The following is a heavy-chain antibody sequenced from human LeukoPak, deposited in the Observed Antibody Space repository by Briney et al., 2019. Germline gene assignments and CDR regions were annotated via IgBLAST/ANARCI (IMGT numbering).Heavy chain of an antibody. V-gene: IGHV3-23*01. CDR1: GFIFRNYA. D-gene: IGHD2-2*01. J-gene: IGHJ3*02. CDR3: AKVRGCSSTSCPHAFDI. CDR2: ISGSGGST. Sequence: GGSLRLSCAASGFIFRNYAMSWVRQAPGKGLEWVSAISGSGGSTYYADSVKGRFTISRDNSKNTLYLQMNSLRAEDTAVYYCAKVRGCSSTSCPHAFDIWGQGTMVTVSS.